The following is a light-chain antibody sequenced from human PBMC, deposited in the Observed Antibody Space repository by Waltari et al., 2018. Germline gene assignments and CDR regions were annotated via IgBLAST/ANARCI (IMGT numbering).Light chain of an antibody. CDR3: SSYRRSSTYVL. Sequence: QSALTQPASVSGSPGQSITISCSGISSDVGGYNFVSWYQQHPGKAPKLLIFDVSNRPSGVSHRFSGSKSGNTASLTISGLQPEDEADYYCSSYRRSSTYVLLGGGTKLTVL. J-gene: IGLJ2*01. V-gene: IGLV2-14*03. CDR2: DVS. CDR1: SSDVGGYNF.